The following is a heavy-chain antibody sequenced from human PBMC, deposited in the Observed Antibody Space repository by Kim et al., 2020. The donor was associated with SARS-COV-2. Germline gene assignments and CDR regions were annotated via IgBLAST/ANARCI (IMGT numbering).Heavy chain of an antibody. D-gene: IGHD6-13*01. CDR2: IYYSGST. CDR1: GGSISSYY. Sequence: SETLSLTCTVSGGSISSYYWSWIRQPPGKGLEWIGYIYYSGSTNYNPSLKSRVTISVDTSKNQFSLKLSSVTAADTAVYYCARASGSWYYYGMDVWGQGT. CDR3: ARASGSWYYYGMDV. V-gene: IGHV4-59*13. J-gene: IGHJ6*02.